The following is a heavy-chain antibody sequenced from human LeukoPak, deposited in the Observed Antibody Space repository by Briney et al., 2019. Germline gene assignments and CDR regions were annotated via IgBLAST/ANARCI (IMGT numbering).Heavy chain of an antibody. J-gene: IGHJ3*02. CDR2: IWYDGSNK. CDR1: GFTFSSYG. V-gene: IGHV3-33*01. CDR3: ARDRGYYDSSGYYYVGDAFDI. Sequence: GGSLRLSCAASGFTFSSYGMHWVRQAPGKGLEWVAVIWYDGSNKYYADSVKGRFTISRDNSKNTLYLQMNSLRAEDTAAYYCARDRGYYDSSGYYYVGDAFDIWGRGTMVTVSS. D-gene: IGHD3-22*01.